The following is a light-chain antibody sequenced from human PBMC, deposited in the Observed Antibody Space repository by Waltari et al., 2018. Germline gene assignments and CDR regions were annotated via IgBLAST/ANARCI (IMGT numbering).Light chain of an antibody. CDR3: SSYTNRILV. J-gene: IGLJ2*01. CDR1: SSDIGDYDY. V-gene: IGLV2-14*03. Sequence: QSALTQPASVSGSPGQSITISCTGSSSDIGDYDYFSWYQQHPGEAPKLIIYDITHRPSVMSTRFSGSQSRSAASPTISGLQAEDEADYYCSSYTNRILVFGGGTKLTVL. CDR2: DIT.